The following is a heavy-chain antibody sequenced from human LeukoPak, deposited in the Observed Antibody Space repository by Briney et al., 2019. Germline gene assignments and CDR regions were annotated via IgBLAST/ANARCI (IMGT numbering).Heavy chain of an antibody. CDR1: GLTFSNTW. J-gene: IGHJ4*02. D-gene: IGHD3-10*01. V-gene: IGHV3-15*04. Sequence: GGSLRLSCAASGLTFSNTWVSCVRRAPGKGLAWVGRIESKNDGEATHYAAPVKDRFTISRDASKNTVYLQMNSLKTEDTAVYYCIGSFLGYWGRGTLVTVSS. CDR2: IESKNDGEAT. CDR3: IGSFLGY.